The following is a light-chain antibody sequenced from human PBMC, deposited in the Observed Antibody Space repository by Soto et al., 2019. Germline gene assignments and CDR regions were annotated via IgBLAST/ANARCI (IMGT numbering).Light chain of an antibody. V-gene: IGKV3-11*01. J-gene: IGKJ1*01. Sequence: EIVLTQSPATLSLSPGERATLSCRASQSVSSYLAWYQQKPGQAPRLLIYDASNRATGIPARFSGSGSGTDFTLTISSLEPEDFAVYYWQQRSHCPKTFGQGTKVEIK. CDR3: QQRSHCPKT. CDR1: QSVSSY. CDR2: DAS.